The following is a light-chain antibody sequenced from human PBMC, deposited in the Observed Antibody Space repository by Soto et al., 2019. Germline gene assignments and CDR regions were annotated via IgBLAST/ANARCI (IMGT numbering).Light chain of an antibody. CDR2: KVP. CDR3: LHYAHWPFT. Sequence: DVVLTQSPLSLPVTLGQPASISCMSSQSLGYSEGITYLNGFQQRPGQSPRRLIYKVPNRDSGVPDRFSGSGSGTYFTLKISGVEAEDVGVYFCLHYAHWPFTFGPGTRVDSK. V-gene: IGKV2-30*01. CDR1: QSLGYSEGITY. J-gene: IGKJ3*01.